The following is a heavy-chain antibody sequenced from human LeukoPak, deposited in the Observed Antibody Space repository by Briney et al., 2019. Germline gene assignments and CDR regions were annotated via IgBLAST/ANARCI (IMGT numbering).Heavy chain of an antibody. CDR2: INHSGST. V-gene: IGHV4-34*01. CDR3: ARMITVTTYYYYYMDV. J-gene: IGHJ6*03. D-gene: IGHD4-17*01. Sequence: SETLSLTCAVYGGSFSGYYWGWIRQPPGKGLEWIGEINHSGSTYYNPSLKSRVTISVDTSKNQFSLKLSSVTAADTAVYYCARMITVTTYYYYYMDVWGKGTTVTVSS. CDR1: GGSFSGYY.